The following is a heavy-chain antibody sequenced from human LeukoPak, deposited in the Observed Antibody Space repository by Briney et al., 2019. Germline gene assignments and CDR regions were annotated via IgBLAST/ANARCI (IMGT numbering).Heavy chain of an antibody. D-gene: IGHD6-13*01. Sequence: SVKVSCTASGGTFSNYGIIWVRQAPGQGLEWMGGIIPIFGKANYAQKFQGRVTITADESTSTAYMELSSLRSEDTAVYYCARDGRIAAARIFRDGGWFDPWGQGTLVTVSS. CDR1: GGTFSNYG. CDR2: IIPIFGKA. V-gene: IGHV1-69*13. J-gene: IGHJ5*02. CDR3: ARDGRIAAARIFRDGGWFDP.